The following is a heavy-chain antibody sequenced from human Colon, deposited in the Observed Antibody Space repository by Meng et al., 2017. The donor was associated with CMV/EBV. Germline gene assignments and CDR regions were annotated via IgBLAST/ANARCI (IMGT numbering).Heavy chain of an antibody. Sequence: GGSLRLSCAGSGFTFSTYSMNWFRQAPGKGLEWVSSISVTSTFIFYADSVKGRFTVSRDTAKKSLYLQMDRLRDDDTAVYYCARGVEPGYCSGTSCLNDASDVWGQGTMVTVSS. J-gene: IGHJ3*01. CDR2: ISVTSTFI. CDR3: ARGVEPGYCSGTSCLNDASDV. V-gene: IGHV3-21*01. CDR1: GFTFSTYS. D-gene: IGHD2-2*03.